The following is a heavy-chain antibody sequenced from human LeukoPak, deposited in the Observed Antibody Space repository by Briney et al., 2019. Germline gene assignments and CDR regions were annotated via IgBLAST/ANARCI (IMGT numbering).Heavy chain of an antibody. J-gene: IGHJ6*02. V-gene: IGHV4-34*01. CDR1: GGSFSDYF. Sequence: SETLSLTCAVYGGSFSDYFWGWIRQPPGKGLEWIGEINHSGRTYYDPSLKSRVTISVDTSKNQFSLNLSSVTAADTAVYYCARDVVVVPAAIHYGMDVWGQGTTVTVSS. CDR2: INHSGRT. D-gene: IGHD2-2*01. CDR3: ARDVVVVPAAIHYGMDV.